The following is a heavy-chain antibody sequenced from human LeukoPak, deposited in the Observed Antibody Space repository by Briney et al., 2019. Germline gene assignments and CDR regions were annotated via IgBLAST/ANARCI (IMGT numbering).Heavy chain of an antibody. CDR2: INPSGGSP. J-gene: IGHJ5*02. CDR3: ARGLGSESYYGS. D-gene: IGHD3-10*01. CDR1: GYTFTSYY. V-gene: IGHV1-46*01. Sequence: ASVKVSCKASGYTFTSYYMHWVRQAPGQGLEWVGIINPSGGSPTYAQKFQGRLTMTRDTSTSTVYMELSSLRSEDTAVYYCARGLGSESYYGSWGQGTLVTVSS.